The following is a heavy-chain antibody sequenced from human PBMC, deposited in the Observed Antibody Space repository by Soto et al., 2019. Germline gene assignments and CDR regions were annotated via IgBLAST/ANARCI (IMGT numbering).Heavy chain of an antibody. D-gene: IGHD3-3*01. J-gene: IGHJ4*02. CDR2: ISASGGST. V-gene: IGHV3-23*01. Sequence: PXGSLRLSCAASGFTFSSYSMSWVRQAPGKGLEWVSAISASGGSTYYADSVKGRFTISRDNSKNTLYLQMNNPRVEDKAVYYCADGGEWSFNFEYWGQGTLVTVSS. CDR1: GFTFSSYS. CDR3: ADGGEWSFNFEY.